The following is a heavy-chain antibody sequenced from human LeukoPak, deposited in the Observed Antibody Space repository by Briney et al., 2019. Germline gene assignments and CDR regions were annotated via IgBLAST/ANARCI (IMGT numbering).Heavy chain of an antibody. V-gene: IGHV4-4*02. CDR2: IYHSGST. CDR3: ARVSNNDSSGYYYVGPDAFDI. Sequence: PSGTLSLTCAVSGGSVRNVTWWNWVRQPPGKGLEWLGEIYHSGSTNYNPSLKSRVTISVDKSKNQFSLKLNSVTAADTAVYYCARVSNNDSSGYYYVGPDAFDIWGQGTMVTVSS. CDR1: GGSVRNVTW. D-gene: IGHD3-22*01. J-gene: IGHJ3*02.